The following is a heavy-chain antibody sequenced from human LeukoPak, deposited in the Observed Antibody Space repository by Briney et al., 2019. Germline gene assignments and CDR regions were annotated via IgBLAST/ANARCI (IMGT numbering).Heavy chain of an antibody. CDR1: GVSIADHG. V-gene: IGHV3-20*04. D-gene: IGHD6-13*01. CDR3: ARDLSSTWYSLAY. J-gene: IGHJ4*02. Sequence: PGGSLRLSCAASGVSIADHGMSWVRQVPGKGLEWVSGINWDGEATAYADSVKGRFTISRDNAKKSLYLEMSSLRDEDTALYYCARDLSSTWYSLAYWGQGTLVTVSS. CDR2: INWDGEAT.